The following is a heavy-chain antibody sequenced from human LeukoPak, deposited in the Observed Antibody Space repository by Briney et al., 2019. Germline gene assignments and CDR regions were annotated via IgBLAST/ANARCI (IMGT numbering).Heavy chain of an antibody. CDR1: GFTFSSYS. D-gene: IGHD3-10*01. CDR3: STGSGHAFDI. Sequence: GGSLRLSCAASGFTFSSYSMHWVRQVPGKGLVWVSRINSDGSSTSYADSVKGRFTISRDNAKNTLYVQMNSLRAEDTAVYYCSTGSGHAFDIWGRGTMVTVSS. J-gene: IGHJ3*02. V-gene: IGHV3-74*01. CDR2: INSDGSST.